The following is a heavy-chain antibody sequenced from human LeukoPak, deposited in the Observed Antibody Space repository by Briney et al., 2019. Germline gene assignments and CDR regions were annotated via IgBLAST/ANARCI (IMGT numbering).Heavy chain of an antibody. CDR3: AKDTYDSSGYPQWFDP. V-gene: IGHV3-23*01. CDR1: GFTFSSYA. D-gene: IGHD3-22*01. J-gene: IGHJ5*02. Sequence: GGSLRLSCAASGFTFSSYAMSWVRQAPGKGLEWVSAISGSGGSTYYADSVKGRFTISRDNSKNTLYLQMNSLSAEDTAVYYCAKDTYDSSGYPQWFDPWGQGTLVTVSS. CDR2: ISGSGGST.